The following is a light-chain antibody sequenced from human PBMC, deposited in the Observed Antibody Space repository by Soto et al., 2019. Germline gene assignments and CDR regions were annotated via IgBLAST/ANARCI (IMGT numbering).Light chain of an antibody. CDR1: SSDVGGYHY. CDR2: DVN. Sequence: QSALTQPRSVSGSPGQSVTLSCTGTSSDVGGYHYVSWYQQHPGKAPKIIIYDVNKLTSGVPDRFSGSKSGNTASLTISGLPTEDEADYYCCSYAGSYNFVFGGGTKLTVL. J-gene: IGLJ2*01. V-gene: IGLV2-11*01. CDR3: CSYAGSYNFV.